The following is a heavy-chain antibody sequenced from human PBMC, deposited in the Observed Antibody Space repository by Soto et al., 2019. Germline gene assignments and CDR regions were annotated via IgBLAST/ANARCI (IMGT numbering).Heavy chain of an antibody. V-gene: IGHV3-11*01. Sequence: GGSLRLSCAASGFTFSDYYMSWIRQAPGKGLEWVSYISSSGSTIYYADSVKGRFTISRDNAKNSLYLQMNSLRAEDTVVYYCASAYAGGTHFWSVYYYYYGMDVWGQGTTVTVSS. J-gene: IGHJ6*02. D-gene: IGHD3-3*02. CDR1: GFTFSDYY. CDR2: ISSSGSTI. CDR3: ASAYAGGTHFWSVYYYYYGMDV.